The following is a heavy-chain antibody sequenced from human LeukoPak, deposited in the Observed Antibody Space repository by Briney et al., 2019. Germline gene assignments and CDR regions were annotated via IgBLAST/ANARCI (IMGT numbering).Heavy chain of an antibody. J-gene: IGHJ4*02. CDR2: ISAYNGNT. V-gene: IGHV1-18*04. Sequence: ASVKVSCKASGYTFTSYGISWVRQAPGQGLEWMGWISAYNGNTNYAQKLQGRVTMTTDTSTSTAYMELRSLRSDDTAVYYCARDRRYFDWLLADYWGQGALVTVSS. D-gene: IGHD3-9*01. CDR1: GYTFTSYG. CDR3: ARDRRYFDWLLADY.